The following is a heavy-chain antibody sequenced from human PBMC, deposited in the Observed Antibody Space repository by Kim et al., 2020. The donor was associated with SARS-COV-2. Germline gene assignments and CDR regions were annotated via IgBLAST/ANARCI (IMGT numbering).Heavy chain of an antibody. V-gene: IGHV4-59*01. Sequence: NPALKSRVTISVDTSKNQFSLKLSSVTAADTAVYYCARFGVMAGGDYFDYWGQGTLVTVSS. D-gene: IGHD2-21*01. CDR3: ARFGVMAGGDYFDY. J-gene: IGHJ4*02.